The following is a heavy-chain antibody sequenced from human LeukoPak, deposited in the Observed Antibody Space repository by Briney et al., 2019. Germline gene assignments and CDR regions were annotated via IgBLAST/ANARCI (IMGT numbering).Heavy chain of an antibody. D-gene: IGHD6-19*01. CDR2: IDATSGTI. Sequence: PGGSLRLSCAASGLSFSTYEMNWVRQAPGKGLEWVSYIDATSGTIHYGDSVKGRFTISRDNAKNSLYLQMNSLRVEDTAVYYCARDATVGVPGTLYFDHWGQGILVTVSS. CDR3: ARDATVGVPGTLYFDH. V-gene: IGHV3-48*03. J-gene: IGHJ4*02. CDR1: GLSFSTYE.